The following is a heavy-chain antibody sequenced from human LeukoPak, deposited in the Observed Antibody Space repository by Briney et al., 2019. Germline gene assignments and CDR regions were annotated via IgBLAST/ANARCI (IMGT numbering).Heavy chain of an antibody. CDR1: GLTFNTNW. V-gene: IGHV3-23*01. CDR2: ISNSGGST. CDR3: AKRASGSGTSLYYFDY. D-gene: IGHD3-10*01. Sequence: GGSLRLSCVVSGLTFNTNWMHWVHQAPGKGLEWVSVISNSGGSTFYADSVKGRFTISRDNSKNTLYLQMNSLRAEDTAVYYCAKRASGSGTSLYYFDYWGQGTLVTVSS. J-gene: IGHJ4*02.